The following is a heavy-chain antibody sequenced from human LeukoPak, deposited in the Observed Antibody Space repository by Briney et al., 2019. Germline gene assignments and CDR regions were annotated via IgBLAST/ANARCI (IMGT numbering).Heavy chain of an antibody. CDR2: INWNGGST. V-gene: IGHV3-20*04. CDR3: AKEYVAAAHIDY. CDR1: GFTFDDYD. J-gene: IGHJ4*02. Sequence: GGSLRLSCAASGFTFDDYDMAWVRQGPGKGLEWVSSINWNGGSTGYADSVKGRFTISRDNAKKSLYLQMNSLRAEDTAVYYCAKEYVAAAHIDYWGQGTLVTVSS. D-gene: IGHD6-13*01.